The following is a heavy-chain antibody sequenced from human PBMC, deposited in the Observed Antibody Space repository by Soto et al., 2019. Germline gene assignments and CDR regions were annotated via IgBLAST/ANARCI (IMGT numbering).Heavy chain of an antibody. CDR3: ARYSNYTEGGSIDY. CDR2: IYYSGST. D-gene: IGHD4-4*01. J-gene: IGHJ4*02. Sequence: SETLSLTCTVSGGSISSYYWSWIRQPPGKGLEWIGYIYYSGSTNYNPSLKSRVTISVDTSKNQFSLKLSSVTAADTAVYYCARYSNYTEGGSIDYWGQGTLVPVSS. V-gene: IGHV4-59*01. CDR1: GGSISSYY.